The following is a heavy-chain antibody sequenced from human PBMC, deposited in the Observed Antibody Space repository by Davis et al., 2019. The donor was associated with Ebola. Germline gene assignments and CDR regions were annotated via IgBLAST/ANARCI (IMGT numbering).Heavy chain of an antibody. CDR1: EDSFTSNW. J-gene: IGHJ4*02. D-gene: IGHD1-26*01. CDR3: ATYSGAYFDY. CDR2: IYPDDSDT. Sequence: GESLKISCQGPEDSFTSNWIGWVRQMPGKGLEWMGIIYPDDSDTTYSPSFQGQVTFSVDKSASTAYLHWSSLKASDTAMYYCATYSGAYFDYWGQGTLVTVSA. V-gene: IGHV5-51*01.